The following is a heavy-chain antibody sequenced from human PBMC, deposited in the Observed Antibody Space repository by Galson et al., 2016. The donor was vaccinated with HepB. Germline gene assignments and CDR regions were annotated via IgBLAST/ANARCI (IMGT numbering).Heavy chain of an antibody. CDR2: IYSGGHT. CDR3: ARDLPSRGGWCFDL. CDR1: GFNVSSNF. V-gene: IGHV3-53*01. Sequence: SLRLSCAASGFNVSSNFMNWVRQAPGKGLEWVSIIYSGGHTYYADSVKGRFTISRDNSKNILFLQMNSLRAEDTAVYFCARDLPSRGGWCFDLWGRGTLVTVSS. D-gene: IGHD3-16*01. J-gene: IGHJ2*01.